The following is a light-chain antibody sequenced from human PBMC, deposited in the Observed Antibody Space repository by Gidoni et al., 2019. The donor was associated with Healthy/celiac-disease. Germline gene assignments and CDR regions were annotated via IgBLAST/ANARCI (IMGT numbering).Light chain of an antibody. V-gene: IGLV2-14*03. CDR2: DVS. Sequence: QSALTQPASASGSPGQSITISCTGTSRYVGGYNYVSWYQNHPGKAPKLLIYDVSKRPSGVSNHFSGSKSGNTASLTISGLQAEDEADYYCTSYTSSSSVVFGGGTRLTVL. J-gene: IGLJ2*01. CDR1: SRYVGGYNY. CDR3: TSYTSSSSVV.